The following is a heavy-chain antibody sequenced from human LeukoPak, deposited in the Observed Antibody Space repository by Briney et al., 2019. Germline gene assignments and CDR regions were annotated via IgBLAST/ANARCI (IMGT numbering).Heavy chain of an antibody. CDR1: GFTFSNAW. J-gene: IGHJ3*02. CDR2: IKSKTDGGTT. Sequence: GSLRLPCAASGFTFSNAWMSWVRQAPGKGLEWVGRIKSKTDGGTTDYAAPVKGRFTISRDDSKNTLYLQMNSLKTEDTAVYYCTTVHDYDSSGYSAEDAFDIWGQGTMVTVSS. CDR3: TTVHDYDSSGYSAEDAFDI. D-gene: IGHD3-22*01. V-gene: IGHV3-15*01.